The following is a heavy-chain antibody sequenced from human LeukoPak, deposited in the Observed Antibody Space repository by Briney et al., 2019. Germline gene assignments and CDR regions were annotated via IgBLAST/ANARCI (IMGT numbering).Heavy chain of an antibody. CDR3: ARDLRGGYCSSTSCTPYGMDV. J-gene: IGHJ6*02. D-gene: IGHD2-2*01. Sequence: SETLSLTCTVSGGSISSGGYYWSWLRQHPGKGLDWIGYIYYSGSTYSTPSLKSRVTISVDTSKNQFSLKLSSVTAADTAVYYCARDLRGGYCSSTSCTPYGMDVWGQGTTVTVSS. CDR1: GGSISSGGYY. V-gene: IGHV4-31*03. CDR2: IYYSGST.